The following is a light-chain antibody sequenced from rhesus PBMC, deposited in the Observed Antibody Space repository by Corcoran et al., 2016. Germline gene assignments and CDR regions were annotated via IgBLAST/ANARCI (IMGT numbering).Light chain of an antibody. Sequence: DIQMTQSPSSLSASVGDTVTITCRASQGISSYLNWFQQKPGKAPKILIYAATTLQSGVPSRFSCSGSGTDFTLPFGSLQPEDFSTYYCKQYKSYPFTFGPGTKLDIK. CDR3: KQYKSYPFT. V-gene: IGKV1-28*02. CDR1: QGISSY. J-gene: IGKJ3*01. CDR2: AAT.